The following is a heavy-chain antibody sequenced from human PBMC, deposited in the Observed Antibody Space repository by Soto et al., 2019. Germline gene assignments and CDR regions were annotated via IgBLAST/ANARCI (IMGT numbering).Heavy chain of an antibody. CDR1: GFTFSTYA. J-gene: IGHJ6*02. CDR2: ISFDGSSQ. CDR3: ARDLESFIPYYFYALDV. V-gene: IGHV3-30-3*01. D-gene: IGHD3-10*01. Sequence: HPGGSLRLSCAASGFTFSTYAMHWVRQAPGKGLEWVAIISFDGSSQTYADSVKGRFTISRDDSKNTLYLQMSSLRGEDTAVYYCARDLESFIPYYFYALDVWGQGTTVTVSS.